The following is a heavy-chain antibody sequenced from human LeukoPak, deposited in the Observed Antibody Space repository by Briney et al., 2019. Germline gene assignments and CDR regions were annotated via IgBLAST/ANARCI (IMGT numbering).Heavy chain of an antibody. CDR3: AKEGEGSGWPFFDS. Sequence: PGGSLRLSCAASGFSFNKYAMRWVRQAPGKGPEWVASVSGNGGITYHADFVKGRFTISRDNSKNTLYLQMNSLRAEDTAVYYCAKEGEGSGWPFFDSWGQGTLVTVSS. D-gene: IGHD6-19*01. J-gene: IGHJ4*02. V-gene: IGHV3-23*01. CDR1: GFSFNKYA. CDR2: VSGNGGIT.